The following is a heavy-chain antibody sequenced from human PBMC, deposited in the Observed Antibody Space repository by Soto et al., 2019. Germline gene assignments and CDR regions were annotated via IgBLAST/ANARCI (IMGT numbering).Heavy chain of an antibody. D-gene: IGHD3-10*01. CDR3: ARQGFGQLHGLVDV. CDR2: IYHSGTT. V-gene: IGHV4-39*01. J-gene: IGHJ6*02. CDR1: GGSISSSSYY. Sequence: SETLSLTCTVSGGSISSSSYYWGWIRQPPGKGLEWIGSIYHSGTTCYNPSLKSRVTMSVDTSKNQFSLKVNSVTAADTALYYCARQGFGQLHGLVDVWGPGTTVTVSS.